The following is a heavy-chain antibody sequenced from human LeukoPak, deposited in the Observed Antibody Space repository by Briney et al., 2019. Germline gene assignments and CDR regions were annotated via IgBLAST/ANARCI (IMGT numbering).Heavy chain of an antibody. D-gene: IGHD3-10*01. V-gene: IGHV3-74*01. CDR3: AKGHYYSSGSLDY. CDR2: INSDGSWT. J-gene: IGHJ4*02. CDR1: GNYW. Sequence: GGSLRLSCAASGNYWMHWVRQAPGKGLVWVSHINSDGSWTSYADSVKGRFTISKDNAKNTVYLQMNGLRAEDTAVYYCAKGHYYSSGSLDYWGQGTLVTVSS.